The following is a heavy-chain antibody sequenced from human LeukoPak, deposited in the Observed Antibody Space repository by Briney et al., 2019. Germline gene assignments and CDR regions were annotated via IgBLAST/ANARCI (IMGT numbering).Heavy chain of an antibody. V-gene: IGHV3-15*01. J-gene: IGHJ4*02. CDR2: IKSKTDGGTT. D-gene: IGHD5-24*01. CDR1: GFTFSSYA. Sequence: RSGGSLRLSCAASGFTFSSYAMSWVRQAPGKGLEWVGRIKSKTDGGTTDYATPMKGRCTISTDDSRSTLYLQLTSLKTEGTAIYYCTTDGGAVEMSTMAYWGQGTLVTVSS. CDR3: TTDGGAVEMSTMAY.